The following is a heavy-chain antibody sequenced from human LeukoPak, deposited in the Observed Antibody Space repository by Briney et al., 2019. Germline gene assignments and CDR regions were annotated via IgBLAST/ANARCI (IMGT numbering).Heavy chain of an antibody. CDR1: GFTFSSYA. V-gene: IGHV3-23*01. D-gene: IGHD1-26*01. CDR3: AKPIRERKLLGDAFDI. J-gene: IGHJ3*02. Sequence: GGSLRLSCAASGFTFSSYAMSWVRQAPGKGLEWVSAISGSGGSTYYADSVKGRFTISRDNSKNTLYLQMNSLRAEDTAVYYCAKPIRERKLLGDAFDIWGQGTMVTVSS. CDR2: ISGSGGST.